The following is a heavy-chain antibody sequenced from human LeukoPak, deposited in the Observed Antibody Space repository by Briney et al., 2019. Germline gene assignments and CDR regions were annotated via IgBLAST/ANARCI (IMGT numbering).Heavy chain of an antibody. CDR3: ARRFYYYNYYMDV. J-gene: IGHJ6*03. CDR2: INHSGTT. Sequence: SETLSLTCAVYGGSFSAYYWSWIRQPPGKGLEWIGEINHSGTTNYNPSLKSRVTVSVDTSKNQFSLKLSSVTAADTAVYYCARRFYYYNYYMDVWGKGTTVTVSS. CDR1: GGSFSAYY. V-gene: IGHV4-34*01.